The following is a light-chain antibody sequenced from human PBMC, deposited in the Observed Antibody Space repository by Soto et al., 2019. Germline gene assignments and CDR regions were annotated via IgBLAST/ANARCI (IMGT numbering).Light chain of an antibody. CDR2: AAS. V-gene: IGKV3-20*01. Sequence: EVVLTQSPGTLSLSPGERATLSCRASQIVTINSLAWYQQKPGQPPRLLNYAASTRGSAIPDRFSGRESGTDSTHTTSSLQHEYSALYYCQQDSDSPFTFGPGTRVDVK. J-gene: IGKJ3*01. CDR3: QQDSDSPFT. CDR1: QIVTINS.